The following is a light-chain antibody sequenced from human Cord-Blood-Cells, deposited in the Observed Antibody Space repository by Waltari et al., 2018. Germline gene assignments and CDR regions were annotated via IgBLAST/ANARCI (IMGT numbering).Light chain of an antibody. J-gene: IGKJ2*01. CDR1: QSVSSN. CDR2: GVS. Sequence: EIVMTQSTATLAVSPGERATLSCRASQSVSSNLAWYQQKPGQAPRLLIYGVSTRATGIPARFSGSGSGTEFTLSISSLQSEDFAVYYCHQYNNWYTFGQGTKLEIK. CDR3: HQYNNWYT. V-gene: IGKV3-15*01.